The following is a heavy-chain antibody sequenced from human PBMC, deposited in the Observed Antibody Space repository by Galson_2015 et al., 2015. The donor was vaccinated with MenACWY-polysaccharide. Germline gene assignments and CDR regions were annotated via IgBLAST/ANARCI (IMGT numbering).Heavy chain of an antibody. CDR2: ISISGGTT. D-gene: IGHD2-2*01. CDR3: ARAVSPSRVVVIPAALDH. Sequence: SLRLSCAASGFSIGAHDMNWVRQAPGKGLEWISYISISGGTTYYSDSVKGRFTISRDNAKNSLFLQVNNLRTEDTAVYYCARAVSPSRVVVIPAALDHWRQGTLVTVSS. J-gene: IGHJ1*01. CDR1: GFSIGAHD. V-gene: IGHV3-48*01.